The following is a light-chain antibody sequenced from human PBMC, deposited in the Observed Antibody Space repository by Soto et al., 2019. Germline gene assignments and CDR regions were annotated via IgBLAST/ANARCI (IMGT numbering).Light chain of an antibody. CDR1: QSISSS. Sequence: DLQMPQSPSSLSASVGDRVTITCRASQSISSSLNWSQQKPGKAPKLLIYAASSSQSGVPSRFSGSGSGTAFSLNISSLPPEDFATYYCQQSYSTPRTFGQGIKV. V-gene: IGKV1-39*01. CDR2: AAS. CDR3: QQSYSTPRT. J-gene: IGKJ1*01.